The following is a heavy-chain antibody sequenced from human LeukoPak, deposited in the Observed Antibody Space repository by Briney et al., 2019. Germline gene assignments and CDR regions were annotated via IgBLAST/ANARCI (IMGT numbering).Heavy chain of an antibody. V-gene: IGHV4-34*01. CDR2: INHSGST. J-gene: IGHJ6*04. CDR3: ARRYYYYYGMDV. Sequence: SETLSLTCAVYGRSLSGYYWSWIRQPPGKGLEWIGEINHSGSTNYNPSLKSRVTISVDTSKNQFSLKLSSVTAADTAVYYCARRYYYYYGMDVWGKVTTVTVSS. CDR1: GRSLSGYY.